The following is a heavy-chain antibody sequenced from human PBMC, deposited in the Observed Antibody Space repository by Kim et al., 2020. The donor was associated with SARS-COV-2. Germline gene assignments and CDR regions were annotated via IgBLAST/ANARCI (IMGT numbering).Heavy chain of an antibody. D-gene: IGHD6-19*01. CDR3: ARSAVAGRGNWFDP. J-gene: IGHJ5*02. V-gene: IGHV1-46*03. Sequence: QKCQGRVTMTRDTSTSTVYMELSSLRSEDTAVYYCARSAVAGRGNWFDPWGQGTLVTVSS.